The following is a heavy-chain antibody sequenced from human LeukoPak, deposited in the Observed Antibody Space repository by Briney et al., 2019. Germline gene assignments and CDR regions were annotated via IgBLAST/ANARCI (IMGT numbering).Heavy chain of an antibody. CDR2: IYYSGST. V-gene: IGHV4-59*01. CDR1: GGSISSYY. Sequence: SEILSLTCTVSGGSISSYYWSWIRQPPGKGLEWIGYIYYSGSTNYNPSLKSRVTISVDTSKNQFSLKLSSVTAADTAVYYCARAPLSRYCSGGSCLLTFDIWGQGTMVTVSS. J-gene: IGHJ3*02. CDR3: ARAPLSRYCSGGSCLLTFDI. D-gene: IGHD2-15*01.